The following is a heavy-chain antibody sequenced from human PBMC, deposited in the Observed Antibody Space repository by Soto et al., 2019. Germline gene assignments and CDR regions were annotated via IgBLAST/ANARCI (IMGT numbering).Heavy chain of an antibody. J-gene: IGHJ4*02. CDR1: GYTFTSYG. V-gene: IGHV1-18*01. CDR3: ARDLMTRRSIAAAATLNY. CDR2: ISASNGNT. D-gene: IGHD6-13*01. Sequence: ASVKVSCKASGYTFTSYGISWVRQAPGQGLEWMGWISASNGNTNYAQKLQGRVTMTTDTSTSTAYMELRSLRSDDTAVYYCARDLMTRRSIAAAATLNYWGQGTLVTVSS.